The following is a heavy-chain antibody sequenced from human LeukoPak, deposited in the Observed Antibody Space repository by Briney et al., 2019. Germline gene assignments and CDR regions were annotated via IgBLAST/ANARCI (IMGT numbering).Heavy chain of an antibody. CDR3: ARDSYAFEI. V-gene: IGHV3-21*01. CDR2: ISSSGNYI. CDR1: GFTFSTYY. Sequence: GGSLRLSCAASGFTFSTYYMNRVRQAPGKGLEWVSSISSSGNYIYYADSVKGRFTISRDNAKNSLYLQMNSLRAEDTAVYYCARDSYAFEIWGQGTVVTVSS. J-gene: IGHJ3*02.